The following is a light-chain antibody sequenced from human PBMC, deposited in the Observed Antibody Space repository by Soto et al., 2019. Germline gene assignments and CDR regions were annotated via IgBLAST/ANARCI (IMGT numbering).Light chain of an antibody. J-gene: IGKJ1*01. CDR3: QKYNSAPPT. V-gene: IGKV1-27*01. Sequence: DIQMTQSPSTLSASVGDRVTITCRASQSIGDSLAWYQQKPGKAPKLLIYAASTLQSGVPSRFSGSGSGTDFTLTISSLQPEDVATYYCQKYNSAPPTFGQGTKVDIK. CDR1: QSIGDS. CDR2: AAS.